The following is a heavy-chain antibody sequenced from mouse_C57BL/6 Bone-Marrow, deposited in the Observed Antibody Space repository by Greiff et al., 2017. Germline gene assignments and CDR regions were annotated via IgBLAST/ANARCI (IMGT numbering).Heavy chain of an antibody. CDR1: GFNIKDYY. CDR2: IDPEDGET. J-gene: IGHJ3*01. V-gene: IGHV14-2*01. Sequence: VQLQQSGAELVKPGASVKLSCTASGFNIKDYYLHWVKQRTEQGLEWIGRIDPEDGETKYAPKFQCKATITADTSYNTAYMQLSSLTSADTAVYFCACVYDWAYWGQGTLVTVSA. CDR3: ACVYDWAY. D-gene: IGHD2-12*01.